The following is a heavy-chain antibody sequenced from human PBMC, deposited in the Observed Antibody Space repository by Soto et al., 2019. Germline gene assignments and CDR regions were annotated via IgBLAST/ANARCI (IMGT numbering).Heavy chain of an antibody. CDR2: MNPNTGNI. Sequence: QVELVQSGAEVKKPGASVRVSCQASEDTFTHYDLNWVRQATGQGLEWMGWMNPNTGNIDYAHKFQGRVTMTRDTSTRTVDMELSSLRSDDTAVYYCVRRVASGHRSWFDPWGQGTLGTVSS. J-gene: IGHJ5*02. CDR3: VRRVASGHRSWFDP. CDR1: EDTFTHYD. V-gene: IGHV1-8*01. D-gene: IGHD2-21*01.